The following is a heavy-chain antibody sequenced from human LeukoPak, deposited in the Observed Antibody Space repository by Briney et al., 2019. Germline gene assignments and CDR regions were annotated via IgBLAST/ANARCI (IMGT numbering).Heavy chain of an antibody. CDR3: ARNYYDSSGYFSDAFDI. V-gene: IGHV3-11*04. CDR2: ISSSGSTI. CDR1: GFTFSDYY. J-gene: IGHJ3*02. Sequence: AGGSLRLSCAASGFTFSDYYMSWIRQAPGKGLEWVSYISSSGSTIYYADSVKGRFTISRDNAKNSLYLQMNSLRAEDTAVYYCARNYYDSSGYFSDAFDIWGQGTMVTVSS. D-gene: IGHD3-22*01.